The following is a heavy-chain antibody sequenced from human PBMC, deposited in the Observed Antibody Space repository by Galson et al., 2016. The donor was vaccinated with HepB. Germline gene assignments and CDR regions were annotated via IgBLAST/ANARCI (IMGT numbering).Heavy chain of an antibody. CDR2: IYWDDDE. Sequence: LVKPTQTLTLTCTVSGFSLSTSGVGVGWIRQPPGKALEWLALIYWDDDERYRPSLKSRLTITKDTSKKQVVLRMTNMDPVDTATYYCPRSGPYGSGSYYNFDYWGQGTLVTVSS. D-gene: IGHD3-10*01. V-gene: IGHV2-5*02. CDR1: GFSLSTSGVG. J-gene: IGHJ4*02. CDR3: PRSGPYGSGSYYNFDY.